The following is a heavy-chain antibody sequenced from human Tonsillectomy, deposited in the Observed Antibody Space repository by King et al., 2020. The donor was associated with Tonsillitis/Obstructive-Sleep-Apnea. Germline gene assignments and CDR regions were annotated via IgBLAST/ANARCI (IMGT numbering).Heavy chain of an antibody. Sequence: VQLVESGAEVKKPGASVKVSCKASGYTFTGYYMHWVRQAPGQGLEWVGRTNPNSGGTIYAQKFQGRVTMTRDTSISTAYLELSRLRSDDTALYYCAVEYGGAGDPRDCWGQGTLVTVSS. D-gene: IGHD4-23*01. CDR3: AVEYGGAGDPRDC. CDR1: GYTFTGYY. CDR2: TNPNSGGT. J-gene: IGHJ4*02. V-gene: IGHV1-2*06.